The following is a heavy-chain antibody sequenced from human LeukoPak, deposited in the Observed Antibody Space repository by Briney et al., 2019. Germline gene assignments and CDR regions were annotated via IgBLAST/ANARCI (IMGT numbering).Heavy chain of an antibody. J-gene: IGHJ4*02. CDR2: IYYSGST. V-gene: IGHV4-59*01. CDR3: ARNRYNWNDRSFDY. D-gene: IGHD1-1*01. Sequence: SKTLSLTCTVSGGSISSYYWSWIRQPPGKGLEWLGYIYYSGSTNYNPSLKSRVTISVDTSKNQFSLKLSSVTAADTAVYYCARNRYNWNDRSFDYWGQGTLVTVSS. CDR1: GGSISSYY.